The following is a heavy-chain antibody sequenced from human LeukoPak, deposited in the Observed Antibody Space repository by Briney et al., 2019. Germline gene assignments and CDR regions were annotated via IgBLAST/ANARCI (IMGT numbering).Heavy chain of an antibody. CDR1: GFTFSSYA. CDR3: ARADGSVAGGPSGH. D-gene: IGHD6-19*01. Sequence: GGSLRLSCAASGFTFSSYAMHWVRQAPGKGLEWVAIISYDGSDKYYADSVKGRLTISRDNSKSTLYLQMISLRTEDTAVYYCARADGSVAGGPSGHWGQGTLVTVSS. CDR2: ISYDGSDK. J-gene: IGHJ4*02. V-gene: IGHV3-30-3*01.